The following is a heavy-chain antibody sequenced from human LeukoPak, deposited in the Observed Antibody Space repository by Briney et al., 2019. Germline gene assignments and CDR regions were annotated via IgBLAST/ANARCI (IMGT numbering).Heavy chain of an antibody. J-gene: IGHJ4*02. D-gene: IGHD3-22*01. CDR2: IYTSGST. CDR1: GGSISSYY. CDR3: ARHGSYDSSGYHFDY. Sequence: SETLSLTCTVSGGSISSYYWSWIRQPAGKGLEWIGRIYTSGSTNYNPSLKSRVTISLDTSKNQFSLKLSSVTAADTAVYYCARHGSYDSSGYHFDYWGQGTLVTVSS. V-gene: IGHV4-4*07.